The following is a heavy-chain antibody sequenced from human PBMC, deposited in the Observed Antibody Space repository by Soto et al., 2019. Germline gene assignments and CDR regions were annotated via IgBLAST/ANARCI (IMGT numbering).Heavy chain of an antibody. CDR1: GFTFSSYW. V-gene: IGHV3-74*01. Sequence: GGSLRLSCAASGFTFSSYWMHRVRQAPGKGLVWVSRINSDGSSTSYADSVKGRFTISRDNAKNTLYLQMNSLRAEDTAVYYCAREGSSSTGYYYYYYGMDVWGQGTKVTVSS. CDR3: AREGSSSTGYYYYYYGMDV. D-gene: IGHD2-2*01. CDR2: INSDGSST. J-gene: IGHJ6*02.